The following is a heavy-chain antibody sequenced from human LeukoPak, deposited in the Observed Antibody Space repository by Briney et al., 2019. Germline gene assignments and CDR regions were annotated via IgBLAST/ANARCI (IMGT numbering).Heavy chain of an antibody. D-gene: IGHD3-16*01. V-gene: IGHV3-30*02. Sequence: PGGSLRLSCAASGFTFSSYGMHWVRQAPGKGLEWVAFIRYDGSNKYYADSVKGRFTISRDNSKNTLYLQMNSLRAEDTAVYYCAKDFGLDYVWGSSLDSWGQGILVTVSS. J-gene: IGHJ4*02. CDR3: AKDFGLDYVWGSSLDS. CDR1: GFTFSSYG. CDR2: IRYDGSNK.